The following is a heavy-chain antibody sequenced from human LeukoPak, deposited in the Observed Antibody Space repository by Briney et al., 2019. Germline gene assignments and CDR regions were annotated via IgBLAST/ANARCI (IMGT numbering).Heavy chain of an antibody. V-gene: IGHV1-2*02. J-gene: IGHJ4*02. Sequence: ASVRVSCKTSGYSFSDYSMHWVRQAPGQGLEWMGWINPKSGGIKFAQKFQGRVSMTRDTSISTAYMELSRLRSDDTAVYFCAREGSGWYGNFDYWGQGTLVTVSS. CDR3: AREGSGWYGNFDY. D-gene: IGHD6-19*01. CDR1: GYSFSDYS. CDR2: INPKSGGI.